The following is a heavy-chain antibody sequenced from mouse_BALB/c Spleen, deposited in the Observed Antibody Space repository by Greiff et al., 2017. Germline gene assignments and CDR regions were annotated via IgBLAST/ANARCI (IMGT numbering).Heavy chain of an antibody. Sequence: EVQLQQSGPGLVKPSQSLSLTCTVTGYSITSDYAWNWIRQFPGNKLEWMGYISYSGSTSYNPSLKSRISITRDTSKNQFFLQLNSVTTEDTATYYCAREGVDGYYFYAMDYWGQGTSFTVSS. CDR2: ISYSGST. D-gene: IGHD2-3*01. CDR1: GYSITSDYA. J-gene: IGHJ4*01. CDR3: AREGVDGYYFYAMDY. V-gene: IGHV3-2*02.